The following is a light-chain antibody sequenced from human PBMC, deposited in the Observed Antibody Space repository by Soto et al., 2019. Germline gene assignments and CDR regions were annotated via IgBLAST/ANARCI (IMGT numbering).Light chain of an antibody. V-gene: IGKV1-39*01. CDR2: DTS. Sequence: DIQMTQSPSSLSASVGDRVTITCRASQSISSYLNWYQQKPGKAPDLLIYDTSSLQSGVPSRFSGSGSGTDFTLTISSLQPEDFATYYCQQSYSTLPRTFGQGTKVEIK. CDR3: QQSYSTLPRT. CDR1: QSISSY. J-gene: IGKJ1*01.